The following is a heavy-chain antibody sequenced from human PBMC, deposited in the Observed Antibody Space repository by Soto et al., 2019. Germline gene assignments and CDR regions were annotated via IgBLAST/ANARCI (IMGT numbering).Heavy chain of an antibody. CDR3: ARGGYFDSSNYLAY. D-gene: IGHD3-22*01. J-gene: IGHJ4*02. Sequence: ASVKVSCKASGYTFTCYGINWVRQAPGRGLEWMGWINPDNGNTKYSQQFQGRVIIDRDTSASTAYMELSSLRSEDTAVYYCARGGYFDSSNYLAYWGLGTLVTVS. V-gene: IGHV1-3*01. CDR2: INPDNGNT. CDR1: GYTFTCYG.